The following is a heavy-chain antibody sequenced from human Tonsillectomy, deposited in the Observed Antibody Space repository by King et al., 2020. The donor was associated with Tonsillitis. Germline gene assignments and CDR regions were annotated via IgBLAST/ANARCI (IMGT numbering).Heavy chain of an antibody. D-gene: IGHD1-26*01. CDR1: GFTFSSYG. V-gene: IGHV3-30*18. CDR3: ANDLYWGGWELLLYYYGMDV. CDR2: ISYDGSNK. Sequence: HVQLVESGGGVVQPGRSLRLSCAASGFTFSSYGMHWVRQAPGKGLEWVAVISYDGSNKYYADSVKGRFTISRDNSKNTLYLQMNSLRAEDTAVYYCANDLYWGGWELLLYYYGMDVWGQGTTVTVSS. J-gene: IGHJ6*02.